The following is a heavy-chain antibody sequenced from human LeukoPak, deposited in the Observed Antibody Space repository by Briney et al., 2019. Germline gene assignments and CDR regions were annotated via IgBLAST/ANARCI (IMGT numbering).Heavy chain of an antibody. CDR1: GGTFSSYA. CDR2: INPSGGST. D-gene: IGHD1-1*01. J-gene: IGHJ4*02. CDR3: ARGRTTGTAPTRFDY. V-gene: IGHV1-46*01. Sequence: ASVKVSCKASGGTFSSYAISWVRQAPGQGLEWMGIINPSGGSTSYAQKFQGRVTMTRDTSTSTVYMELSSLRSEDTAVYYCARGRTTGTAPTRFDYWGQGTLVTVSS.